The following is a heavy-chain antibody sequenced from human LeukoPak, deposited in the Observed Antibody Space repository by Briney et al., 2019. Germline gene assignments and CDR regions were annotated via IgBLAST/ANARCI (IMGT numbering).Heavy chain of an antibody. CDR1: GFIFRSYS. CDR2: ITSSSSTI. CDR3: AREGYNSSSSYYYGMDV. J-gene: IGHJ6*02. D-gene: IGHD6-6*01. V-gene: IGHV3-48*01. Sequence: GGSLRLSCAASGFIFRSYSTNWVRQAPGKGLEWISYITSSSSTIYYADSVQGRFTISRDNAKNSLYLQMNSLRAEDTAVYYCAREGYNSSSSYYYGMDVWGQGTTVTVSS.